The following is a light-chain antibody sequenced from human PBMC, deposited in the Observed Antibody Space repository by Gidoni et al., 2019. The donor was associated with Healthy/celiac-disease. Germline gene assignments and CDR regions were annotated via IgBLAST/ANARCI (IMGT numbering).Light chain of an antibody. J-gene: IGKJ5*01. CDR2: AAA. CDR3: RQRYSTPIT. V-gene: IGKV1-39*01. CDR1: QSISSY. Sequence: DIQMTQSPSSLSASVGDRVTITCRASQSISSYLYWYQQKPAKAPKLLIYAAASLQSGVTSRFSGSGSGTDVTLTISSLQPEDVATYYCRQRYSTPITFGQGTRLEIK.